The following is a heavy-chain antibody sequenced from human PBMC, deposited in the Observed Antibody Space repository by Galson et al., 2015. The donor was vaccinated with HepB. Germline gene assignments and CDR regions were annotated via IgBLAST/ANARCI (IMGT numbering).Heavy chain of an antibody. CDR3: ARGSLYGSGSHYYPFDY. V-gene: IGHV1-46*01. Sequence: SVKVSRKASGYSFTNYYMHWVRQAPGQGLEWMGIIIPSGGATVYAQNFQGRVTITRDTSTSTVYVEVSSLRSEDTAVYYCARGSLYGSGSHYYPFDYWGQGTLVTVSS. CDR1: GYSFTNYY. J-gene: IGHJ4*02. CDR2: IIPSGGAT. D-gene: IGHD3-10*01.